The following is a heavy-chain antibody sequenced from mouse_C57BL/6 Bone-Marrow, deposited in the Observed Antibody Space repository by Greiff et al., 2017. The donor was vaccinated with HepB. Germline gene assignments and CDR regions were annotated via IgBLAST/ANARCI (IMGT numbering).Heavy chain of an antibody. V-gene: IGHV1-81*01. D-gene: IGHD1-1*01. J-gene: IGHJ3*01. CDR3: AGGDYYGSFAY. Sequence: LVESGAELARPGASVKLSCKASGYTFTSYGISWVKQRTGQGLEWIGEIYPRSGNTYYNEKFKGKATLTADKSSSTAYMELRSLTSEDSAVYFCAGGDYYGSFAYWGQGTLVTVSA. CDR1: GYTFTSYG. CDR2: IYPRSGNT.